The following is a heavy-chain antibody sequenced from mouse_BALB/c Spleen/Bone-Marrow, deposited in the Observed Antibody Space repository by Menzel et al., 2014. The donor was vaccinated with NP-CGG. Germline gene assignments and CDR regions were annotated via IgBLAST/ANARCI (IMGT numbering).Heavy chain of an antibody. CDR2: ISDGGSTI. J-gene: IGHJ2*01. Sequence: EVQRVESGGGLVQPGGSRKLSCAASGFTFSSFGMHWVRQAPEKGLEWVAYISDGGSTIYYADTVKGRFTIFRDNPKNTLFLQMTSLRSEDTAMYYCARLDVGGYWGQGTTLTVSS. CDR1: GFTFSSFG. CDR3: ARLDVGGY. V-gene: IGHV5-17*02.